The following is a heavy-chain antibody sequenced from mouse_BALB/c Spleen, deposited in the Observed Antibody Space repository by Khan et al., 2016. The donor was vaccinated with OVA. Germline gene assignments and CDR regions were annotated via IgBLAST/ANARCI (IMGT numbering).Heavy chain of an antibody. CDR3: TDGNYVGWFAY. CDR2: IYPGNSDT. J-gene: IGHJ3*01. D-gene: IGHD2-1*01. CDR1: GYSFTSYW. Sequence: VQLQQSGTVLARPGASVKMSCKASGYSFTSYWMHWVKQRPGQGLEWIGAIYPGNSDTSYNQKFKGKAKLNAVTSASTAYMELSSLTNEDSAVDYCTDGNYVGWFAYWGQGTLVTVSA. V-gene: IGHV1-5*01.